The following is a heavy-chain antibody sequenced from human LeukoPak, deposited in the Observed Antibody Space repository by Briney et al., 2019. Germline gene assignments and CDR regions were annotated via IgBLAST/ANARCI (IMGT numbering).Heavy chain of an antibody. J-gene: IGHJ5*02. CDR1: GGSFSGYY. D-gene: IGHD4-17*01. Sequence: PSETLSLTCAVYGGSFSGYYWSWIRQPPGKGLEWIGEINHSGSTNYNPSLKSRVIISVDTSKNQFSLKLSSVTAADTAVYYCARGDYGDYGSWGQGTLVTVSS. V-gene: IGHV4-34*01. CDR2: INHSGST. CDR3: ARGDYGDYGS.